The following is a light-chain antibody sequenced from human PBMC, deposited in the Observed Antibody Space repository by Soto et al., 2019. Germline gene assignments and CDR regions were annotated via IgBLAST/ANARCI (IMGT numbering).Light chain of an antibody. CDR1: QSINNN. Sequence: DIQMTQSASSLSATVGDRVTITCRASQSINNNLKWYQQRPGEAPKLLIYAASTLQGGVPSRFSCSGSGTVFTLTIGGLQHEDFAAYICEESYSPPWTCGQGTKVEVK. CDR2: AAS. J-gene: IGKJ1*01. CDR3: EESYSPPWT. V-gene: IGKV1-39*01.